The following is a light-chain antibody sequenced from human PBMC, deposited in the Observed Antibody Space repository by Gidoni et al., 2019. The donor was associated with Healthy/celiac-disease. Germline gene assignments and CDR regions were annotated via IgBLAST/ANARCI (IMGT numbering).Light chain of an antibody. Sequence: DIQMTQSPSTLSASVGDRVTITCRASQSISSWLAWYQQKPGKAPKLLIYKASSLESGVPSRFSGSGSGTEFTLTIRSLQPDDFATYYCQLRWTFGQGTKVEIK. J-gene: IGKJ1*01. V-gene: IGKV1-5*03. CDR2: KAS. CDR1: QSISSW. CDR3: QLRWT.